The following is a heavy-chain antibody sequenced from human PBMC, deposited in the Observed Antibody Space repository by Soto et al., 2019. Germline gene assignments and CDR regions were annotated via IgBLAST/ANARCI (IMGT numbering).Heavy chain of an antibody. Sequence: SGPTLVNPXQPLTLTCTFSGFSLSTSGMRVSWIRQPPGKALEWLARIDWDDDKFYNTSLKTRLTISKDSSKNQVVLTMTNMDPVDTATYYCARMFHCSGGTCPFDYWGQGALVTVSS. CDR2: IDWDDDK. CDR1: GFSLSTSGMR. CDR3: ARMFHCSGGTCPFDY. J-gene: IGHJ4*02. V-gene: IGHV2-70*04. D-gene: IGHD2-15*01.